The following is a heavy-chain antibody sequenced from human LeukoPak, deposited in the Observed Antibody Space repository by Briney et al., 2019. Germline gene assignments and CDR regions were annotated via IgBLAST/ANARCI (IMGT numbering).Heavy chain of an antibody. V-gene: IGHV1-2*02. CDR2: LNPHNGDT. D-gene: IGHD3-16*02. CDR3: ARVDQRISFYFDY. CDR1: GYTFTVYY. J-gene: IGHJ4*02. Sequence: ASVKVSCKASGYTFTVYYMQWVRQAPGQGREWMGWLNPHNGDTNYVQKFQGRVTMTRDTSISTAFMELSSLGSDDTAVYYCARVDQRISFYFDYWGQGTLITVSS.